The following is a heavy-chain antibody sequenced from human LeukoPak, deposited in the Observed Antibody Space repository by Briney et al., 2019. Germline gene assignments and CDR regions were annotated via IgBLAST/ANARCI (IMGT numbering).Heavy chain of an antibody. Sequence: GGSLRLSCAASGFTFSSYAMSWVRQAPGKGLEWVSAISGSGGSTYYADSVRGRFTISRDNSKNTLYLQMNSLRAEDTAVFFCAKRHSSGSYYFDSWGQGTLVTVSS. J-gene: IGHJ4*02. CDR2: ISGSGGST. CDR1: GFTFSSYA. CDR3: AKRHSSGSYYFDS. V-gene: IGHV3-23*01. D-gene: IGHD3-22*01.